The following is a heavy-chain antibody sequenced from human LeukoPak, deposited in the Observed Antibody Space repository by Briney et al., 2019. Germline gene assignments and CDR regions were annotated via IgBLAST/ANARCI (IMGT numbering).Heavy chain of an antibody. CDR1: GYSFTSYW. J-gene: IGHJ6*02. D-gene: IGHD3-22*01. V-gene: IGHV5-51*01. Sequence: GESLKISCKDSGYSFTSYWIAWVRQMPGKGLEWMGVIYPGDSDTRYSPSFQGQVTISADKSINTAYLQWSSPKASDTAMYYCARVRGGSGYYYRAYYYGMDVWGQGTTVTVSS. CDR2: IYPGDSDT. CDR3: ARVRGGSGYYYRAYYYGMDV.